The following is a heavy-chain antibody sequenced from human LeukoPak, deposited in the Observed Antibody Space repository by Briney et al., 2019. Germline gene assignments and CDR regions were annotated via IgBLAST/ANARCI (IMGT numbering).Heavy chain of an antibody. CDR2: ISYDGSNK. Sequence: PGGSLRLSCAASGFTFSSYAMHWVRQAPGKGLEWVAVISYDGSNKYYADSVKGRFTISRDNSKNTLYLQMNSLRAEDTAVYYCARVRFLEWLSGSYYFDYWGQGTLVTVSS. V-gene: IGHV3-30-3*01. CDR3: ARVRFLEWLSGSYYFDY. CDR1: GFTFSSYA. D-gene: IGHD3-3*01. J-gene: IGHJ4*02.